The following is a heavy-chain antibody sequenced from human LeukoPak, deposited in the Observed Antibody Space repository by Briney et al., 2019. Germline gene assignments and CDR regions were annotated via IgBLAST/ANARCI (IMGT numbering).Heavy chain of an antibody. CDR2: IYPGDSDT. J-gene: IGHJ1*01. V-gene: IGHV5-51*01. D-gene: IGHD6-13*01. CDR3: ARGFGSTWLEY. CDR1: GYSFSSYW. Sequence: GEPLKISCKGSGYSFSSYWIVWVRQMLGKGLEWMGIIYPGDSDTRYSPSFQGQVTISADKSLTTAYLQWSSLKASDTAMYYCARGFGSTWLEYWGQGTLVTVSS.